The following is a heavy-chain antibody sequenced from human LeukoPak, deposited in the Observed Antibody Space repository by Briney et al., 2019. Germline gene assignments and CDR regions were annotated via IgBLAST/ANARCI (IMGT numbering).Heavy chain of an antibody. J-gene: IGHJ4*02. Sequence: SETLSLTCTVSGDSISGNYWSWIRQPPGKGLEWIGYIYYSGSTNYNPSLKSRVTISVDRSKNQFSLKLRSVIAADTAVYYCARVGWELLGPFDHWGQGTLVTVSS. CDR2: IYYSGST. D-gene: IGHD1-26*01. CDR3: ARVGWELLGPFDH. CDR1: GDSISGNY. V-gene: IGHV4-59*01.